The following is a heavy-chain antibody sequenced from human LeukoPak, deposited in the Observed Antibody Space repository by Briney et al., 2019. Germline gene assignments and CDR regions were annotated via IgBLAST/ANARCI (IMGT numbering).Heavy chain of an antibody. D-gene: IGHD2/OR15-2a*01. CDR1: GFTVSRNF. CDR3: AGEEYVGQHERGYDY. V-gene: IGHV3-66*01. CDR2: IYNDATT. Sequence: GGSLRLSCEASGFTVSRNFMTCVRQAPGQGLEWVSVIYNDATTYYADSVRGRFTLSRDNSKNTVYLQMNSLRTEDTAVYFCAGEEYVGQHERGYDYWGQGTLVTVSS. J-gene: IGHJ4*02.